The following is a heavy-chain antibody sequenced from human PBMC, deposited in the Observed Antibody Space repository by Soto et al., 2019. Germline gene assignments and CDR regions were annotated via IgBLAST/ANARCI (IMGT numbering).Heavy chain of an antibody. V-gene: IGHV1-18*01. CDR1: GYTFTTYA. Sequence: QVQLVQSGAEVKKPGASVKVSCKASGYTFTTYAISWVRQAPGHGLEWMGRISTYNGNTKYAQKLQGRVTMTTDTSTSTAYMELRSLRSDDTAVYYCARDPQYSTSSQVFDSWGQGTLVTVSS. CDR3: ARDPQYSTSSQVFDS. J-gene: IGHJ4*02. CDR2: ISTYNGNT. D-gene: IGHD6-6*01.